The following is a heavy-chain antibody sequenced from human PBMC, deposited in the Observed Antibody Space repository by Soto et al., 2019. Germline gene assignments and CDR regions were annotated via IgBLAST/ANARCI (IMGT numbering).Heavy chain of an antibody. V-gene: IGHV1-2*02. J-gene: IGHJ3*02. CDR3: ARGGGVGVAGSAAFDM. D-gene: IGHD3-3*01. Sequence: QLHLVQSGAVVKKPGASVTVSCSASGYPVTAYYMHWVRQAPGRGLEWMGGINPATGAAKYTQTFQGRVTMPRDTPTSTVFMELSGLTSEDTAGFYWARGGGVGVAGSAAFDMWGQGTSVTVSS. CDR2: INPATGAA. CDR1: GYPVTAYY.